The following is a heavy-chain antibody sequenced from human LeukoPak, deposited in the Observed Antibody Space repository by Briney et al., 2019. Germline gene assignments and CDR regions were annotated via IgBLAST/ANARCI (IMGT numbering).Heavy chain of an antibody. D-gene: IGHD3-16*01. J-gene: IGHJ6*02. CDR3: ASLGAPNVDSLAYNYYGWDV. CDR2: ISYDGSNK. V-gene: IGHV3-30*04. Sequence: GGSLRLSCAASGFTFSTYDMHWVRQAPGKGLEWVAVISYDGSNKYYTDSVKGRFTISRDNSKDTLYLQMDSLRVEDTAVYYCASLGAPNVDSLAYNYYGWDVWGRGTTVTVSS. CDR1: GFTFSTYD.